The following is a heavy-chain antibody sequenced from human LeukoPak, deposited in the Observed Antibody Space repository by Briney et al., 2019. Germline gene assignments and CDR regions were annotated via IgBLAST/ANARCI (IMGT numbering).Heavy chain of an antibody. D-gene: IGHD5-12*01. CDR2: INPSGGST. V-gene: IGHV1-46*01. CDR1: GYTFTSYY. CDR3: AREKGSGYDFDY. J-gene: IGHJ4*02. Sequence: GASVKVSCKVSGYTFTSYYMHWVRQAPGQGLEWMGIINPSGGSTSYAQKFQGRVTMTRDMSTSTVYMELSSLRSEDTAVYYCAREKGSGYDFDYWGQGTLVTVSS.